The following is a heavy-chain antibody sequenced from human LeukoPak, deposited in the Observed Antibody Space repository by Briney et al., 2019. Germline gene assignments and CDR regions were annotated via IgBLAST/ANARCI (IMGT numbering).Heavy chain of an antibody. D-gene: IGHD3-22*01. CDR1: GGSSSGHS. V-gene: IGHV4-34*01. Sequence: SETLSLTCAVSGGSSSGHSCTWSRLAPGPGLEWIGEIKYSGTTKNNPSLRSRVTISVDTSKNQFSLRLSSVTAADTAVYYCARGRLPEGIVVVVSGIYFDYWGQGNQVTVSS. CDR3: ARGRLPEGIVVVVSGIYFDY. J-gene: IGHJ4*02. CDR2: IKYSGTT.